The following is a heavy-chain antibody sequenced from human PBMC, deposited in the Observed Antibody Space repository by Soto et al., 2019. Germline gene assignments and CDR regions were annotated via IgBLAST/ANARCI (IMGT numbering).Heavy chain of an antibody. V-gene: IGHV4-34*01. CDR2: INHSGST. J-gene: IGHJ6*02. Sequence: PSETLSLACAVYGGSFSGYYWSWIRQPPGKGVEWIGEINHSGSTNYNPSLKSRVTIPVDTSKNQFSLKLRSVTAADTAVYSCARATYSSSYYYYYHLDVWGQGTTVT. D-gene: IGHD6-6*01. CDR1: GGSFSGYY. CDR3: ARATYSSSYYYYYHLDV.